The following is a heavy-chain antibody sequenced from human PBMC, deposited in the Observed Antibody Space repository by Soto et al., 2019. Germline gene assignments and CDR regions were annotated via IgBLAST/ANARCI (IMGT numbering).Heavy chain of an antibody. CDR1: GGTFSIYT. CDR2: IIPTLRIP. CDR3: ARPEHYSRSTGYYH. D-gene: IGHD3-9*01. Sequence: QVQLVQSGAEVKKPGSSVKVSCKASGGTFSIYTFAWVRQAPGQGLEWMGRIIPTLRIPNNAQKFQGRLTITAVESTTTTYRVQNSRRTEDTTVYYLARPEHYSRSTGYYHRGLRTVVTVSS. J-gene: IGHJ4*02. V-gene: IGHV1-69*02.